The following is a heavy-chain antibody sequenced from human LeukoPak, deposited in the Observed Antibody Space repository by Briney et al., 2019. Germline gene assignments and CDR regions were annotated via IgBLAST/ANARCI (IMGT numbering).Heavy chain of an antibody. D-gene: IGHD2-2*01. CDR3: ARMSSYCDY. Sequence: GGSLRLSCAASGFTFSRSWMTWVRQTPGKGLESVATIKPDGSEKYYVDSVKGRFTISRDNAKSSLYLQMNSLRVEDTGVYFCARMSSYCDYWGQGTLVTVSS. CDR2: IKPDGSEK. CDR1: GFTFSRSW. V-gene: IGHV3-7*01. J-gene: IGHJ4*02.